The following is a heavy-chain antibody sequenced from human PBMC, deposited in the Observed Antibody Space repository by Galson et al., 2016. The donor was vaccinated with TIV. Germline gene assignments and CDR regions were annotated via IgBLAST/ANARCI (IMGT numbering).Heavy chain of an antibody. Sequence: SLRLSCAASGFTFNNYAMNWVRQAPGKGLEWVSSISFTGGSTYYADSVKGRFTVSRDNSKNTVYLQMNRLRTDDTATYFCAKDRVKTVFGAGSFDFWGQGTRLTVSS. V-gene: IGHV3-23*01. J-gene: IGHJ4*02. CDR1: GFTFNNYA. D-gene: IGHD3-3*01. CDR2: ISFTGGST. CDR3: AKDRVKTVFGAGSFDF.